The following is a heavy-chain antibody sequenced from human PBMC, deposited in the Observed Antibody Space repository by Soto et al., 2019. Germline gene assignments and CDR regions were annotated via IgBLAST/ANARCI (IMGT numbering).Heavy chain of an antibody. J-gene: IGHJ3*02. CDR3: ARGVPYYYDSSSTDHDASDI. D-gene: IGHD3-22*01. V-gene: IGHV1-69*13. Sequence: SVKVSCKASGGTFSSYAISWVRQAPGQGLEWMGGIIPIFGTANYAQKFQGRVTITADESTSTAYMELSSLRSEDTAVYYCARGVPYYYDSSSTDHDASDIWGQETLAPV. CDR1: GGTFSSYA. CDR2: IIPIFGTA.